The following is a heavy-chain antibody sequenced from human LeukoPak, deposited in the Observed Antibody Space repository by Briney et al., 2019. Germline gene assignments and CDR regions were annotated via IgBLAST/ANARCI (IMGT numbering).Heavy chain of an antibody. Sequence: GASVKVSCKASGYTITSYGISWVRQVPGQGLDWMGWISVYNGNTEYAQKLQGRVTMTTDTSTSTAYMELRSLRSDDTAVYYCARGGRNYDILTGYYNHYYFDYWGQGTLVTVSS. CDR3: ARGGRNYDILTGYYNHYYFDY. CDR1: GYTITSYG. D-gene: IGHD3-9*01. J-gene: IGHJ4*02. V-gene: IGHV1-18*01. CDR2: ISVYNGNT.